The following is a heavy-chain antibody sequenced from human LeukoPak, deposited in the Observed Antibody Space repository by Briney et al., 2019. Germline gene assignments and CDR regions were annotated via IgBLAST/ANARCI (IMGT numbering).Heavy chain of an antibody. Sequence: GRSLRLSCAASGFTFSSYAMHWVRQAPGKGLEWVAVISYDGSNKYYADSVKGRFTISRDNSKNTLYLQMNSLRAEDTAVYYCARGTPRRDILTGFFHAYFDYWGQGTLVTVSS. CDR3: ARGTPRRDILTGFFHAYFDY. CDR1: GFTFSSYA. J-gene: IGHJ4*02. D-gene: IGHD3-9*01. CDR2: ISYDGSNK. V-gene: IGHV3-30-3*01.